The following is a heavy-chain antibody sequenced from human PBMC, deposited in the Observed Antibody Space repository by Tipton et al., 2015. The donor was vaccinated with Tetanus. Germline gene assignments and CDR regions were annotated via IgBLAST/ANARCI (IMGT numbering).Heavy chain of an antibody. Sequence: TLSLTCTVSGGSISNTGDYWGWIRQHPGKGLEWIAYIYHSGSTYYNPSLRSRLSISVDTSKNQFSLRLSSVTAADTAVYYCARDRHYCRGGNCYQDWSDPWGQGTLVTVSS. J-gene: IGHJ5*02. D-gene: IGHD2-15*01. CDR2: IYHSGST. CDR1: GGSISNTGDY. V-gene: IGHV4-31*03. CDR3: ARDRHYCRGGNCYQDWSDP.